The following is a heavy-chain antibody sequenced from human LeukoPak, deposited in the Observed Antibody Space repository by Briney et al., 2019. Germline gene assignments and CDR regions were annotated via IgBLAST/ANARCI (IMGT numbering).Heavy chain of an antibody. V-gene: IGHV1-69*13. J-gene: IGHJ2*01. CDR2: IIPIFGTA. D-gene: IGHD5-18*01. CDR1: EYTFTAYY. CDR3: AYTAMVSDVPSKKTPGYFDL. Sequence: SVKVSCKASEYTFTAYYIHWVRQAPGQGLEWMGGIIPIFGTANYAQKFQGRVTITADESTSTAYMELSSLRSEDTAVYYCAYTAMVSDVPSKKTPGYFDLWGRGTLVTVSS.